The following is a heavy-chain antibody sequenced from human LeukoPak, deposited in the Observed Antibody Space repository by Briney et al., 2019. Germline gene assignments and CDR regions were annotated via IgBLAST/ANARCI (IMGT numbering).Heavy chain of an antibody. CDR1: GGSFSGYY. D-gene: IGHD3-10*01. CDR3: ARESYYGSGSYYPNWFDP. V-gene: IGHV4-34*01. J-gene: IGHJ5*02. Sequence: SETLSLTCAVYGGSFSGYYWSWIRQPPGKGLEWIGEINHSGSTNYNPSLKSRVTISVDTSKKQFSLKLSSVTAADTAVYYCARESYYGSGSYYPNWFDPWGQGTLVTVSS. CDR2: INHSGST.